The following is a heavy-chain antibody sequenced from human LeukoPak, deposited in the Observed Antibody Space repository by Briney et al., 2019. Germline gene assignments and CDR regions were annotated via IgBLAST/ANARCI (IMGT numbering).Heavy chain of an antibody. V-gene: IGHV4-34*01. J-gene: IGHJ6*03. CDR1: GGSFSGYY. Sequence: PSETLSLTCAVYGGSFSGYYWSWIRQPPGKGLEWIGEINHSGSTNYNPSLKSRVTTSVDTSKNQFSLKLSSVTAADTAVYYCARGPTDCSSTSCPPYYYMDVWGKGTTVTVSS. D-gene: IGHD2-2*01. CDR3: ARGPTDCSSTSCPPYYYMDV. CDR2: INHSGST.